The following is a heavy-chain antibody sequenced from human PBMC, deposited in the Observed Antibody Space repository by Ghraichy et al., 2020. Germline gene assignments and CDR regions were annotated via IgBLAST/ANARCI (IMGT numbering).Heavy chain of an antibody. V-gene: IGHV6-1*01. Sequence: SQTLSLTCAISGDSVSSNSAAWNWIRQSPSRGLEWLGRTYYRSKWYNDYAESVKSRITINPDTSKNQFSLQLNSVTPEDTAAYYCARTYYGSGTYPRGGMDVWGQVTTVTVSS. D-gene: IGHD3-10*01. CDR3: ARTYYGSGTYPRGGMDV. CDR1: GDSVSSNSAA. J-gene: IGHJ6*02. CDR2: TYYRSKWYN.